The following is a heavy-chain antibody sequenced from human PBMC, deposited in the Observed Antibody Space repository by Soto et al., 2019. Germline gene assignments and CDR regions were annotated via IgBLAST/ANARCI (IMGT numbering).Heavy chain of an antibody. J-gene: IGHJ4*02. D-gene: IGHD1-1*01. CDR2: INSAGDTT. Sequence: EVQLVESGGGLVQPGGPLRLSCAASGFTFSSYWMHWVRQVPGKGLVWVSRINSAGDTTNYADSVKGRFTISRDNAKNTLYLQMNSLRAEDTAVYYCVRGIATSGNDYWGQGTLVTVST. CDR3: VRGIATSGNDY. CDR1: GFTFSSYW. V-gene: IGHV3-74*01.